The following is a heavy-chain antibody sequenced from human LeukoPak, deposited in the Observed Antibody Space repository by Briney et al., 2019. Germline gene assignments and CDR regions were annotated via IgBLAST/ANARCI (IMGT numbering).Heavy chain of an antibody. CDR3: ASGTYYFDSTGLRYYYYNMDV. Sequence: SETLSLTCTVSGGSISSYYWSWIRQPPGKGLEWIGYIYYSGSTNYNPSLKSRVTISLDASKNQLSLKLTSVTAADTAVYYCASGTYYFDSTGLRYYYYNMDVWGLGTTVTVSS. CDR1: GGSISSYY. V-gene: IGHV4-59*08. J-gene: IGHJ6*02. CDR2: IYYSGST. D-gene: IGHD3-22*01.